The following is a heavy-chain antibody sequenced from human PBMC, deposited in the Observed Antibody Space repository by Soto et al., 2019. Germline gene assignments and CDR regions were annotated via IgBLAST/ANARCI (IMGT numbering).Heavy chain of an antibody. V-gene: IGHV1-69*12. J-gene: IGHJ2*01. Sequence: QVQLVQSGAEVKKPGSSVKVSCKASGGTFSSYAISWVRQAPGQGLEWMGGIIPIFGTTNYAQKFQGRVTLNADESTSTACMGLSSLRSEDTAVYYCARVVTVVKSFHYWYFDLWGRGTLVTVSS. D-gene: IGHD2-15*01. CDR1: GGTFSSYA. CDR2: IIPIFGTT. CDR3: ARVVTVVKSFHYWYFDL.